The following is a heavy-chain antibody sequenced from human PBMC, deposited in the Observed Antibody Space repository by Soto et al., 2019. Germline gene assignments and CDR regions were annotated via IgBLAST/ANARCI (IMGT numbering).Heavy chain of an antibody. V-gene: IGHV2-5*01. Sequence: QITLKESGPTLVKPTQTLTLTCTFSGFSLSTSGVGVGWIRQPPGKALEWLALIYWNDDKRYSPSLKSRLTIPKDTSKIQVVLTMTNMDPVDTATYYCAHRVDVYDSSGYYKVPFDYWGQGTLVTVSS. CDR1: GFSLSTSGVG. D-gene: IGHD3-22*01. CDR2: IYWNDDK. CDR3: AHRVDVYDSSGYYKVPFDY. J-gene: IGHJ4*02.